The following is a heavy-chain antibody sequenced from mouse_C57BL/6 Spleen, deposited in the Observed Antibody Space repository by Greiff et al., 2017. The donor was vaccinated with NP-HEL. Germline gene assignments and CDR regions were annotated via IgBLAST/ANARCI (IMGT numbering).Heavy chain of an antibody. CDR2: INPYNGGT. D-gene: IGHD2-4*01. CDR3: AIYYDYDGAY. Sequence: EVQLQQSGPVLVKPGASVKMSCKASGYTFTDYYMNWVKQSHGKSLEWIGVINPYNGGTSYNQKFKGKATLTVDKSSSTAYMELNSLTSEDSAVYYCAIYYDYDGAYWGQGTLVTVSA. J-gene: IGHJ3*01. CDR1: GYTFTDYY. V-gene: IGHV1-19*01.